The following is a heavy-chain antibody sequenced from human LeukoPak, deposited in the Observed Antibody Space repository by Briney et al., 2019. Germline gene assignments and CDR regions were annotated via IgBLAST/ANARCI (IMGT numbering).Heavy chain of an antibody. Sequence: GGSLRLSCAASGFTFSSYAMSWVRQATGKGLEWVSAISGSGGSTYYADSVKGRFTISRDNSKNTLYLQMNSLRAEDTAVYYCAKTSGQWLVRSEFDYWGQGTLVTVSS. D-gene: IGHD6-19*01. CDR2: ISGSGGST. J-gene: IGHJ4*02. CDR1: GFTFSSYA. CDR3: AKTSGQWLVRSEFDY. V-gene: IGHV3-23*01.